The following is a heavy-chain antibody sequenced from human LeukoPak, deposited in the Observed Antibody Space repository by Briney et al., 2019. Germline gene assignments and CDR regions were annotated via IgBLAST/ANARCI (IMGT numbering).Heavy chain of an antibody. Sequence: GGSLRLSCAASGFTFSSYGMHWVRQAPGKGLEWVAFIRYDGSNKYYADSVKGRFTISRDNSKNTLYLQMTSLRAEDTAVYYCAKDALRYCSGGSCYNFDYWGQGTLVTVSS. D-gene: IGHD2-15*01. CDR3: AKDALRYCSGGSCYNFDY. CDR2: IRYDGSNK. V-gene: IGHV3-30*02. CDR1: GFTFSSYG. J-gene: IGHJ4*02.